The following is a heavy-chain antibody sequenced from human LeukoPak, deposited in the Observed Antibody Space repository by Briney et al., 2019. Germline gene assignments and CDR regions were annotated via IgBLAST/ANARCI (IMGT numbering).Heavy chain of an antibody. CDR2: IYYSGST. V-gene: IGHV4-59*01. D-gene: IGHD3-10*01. Sequence: SETLSLTCTVSGGSISSYYWSWVRQPPGKGLEWIGYIYYSGSTNYNPSLKSRVTISVDTSKNQYSLKLGSVTAADTAVYYCARDGINMVRGYSWFDPLGQGTLVTVSS. J-gene: IGHJ5*02. CDR1: GGSISSYY. CDR3: ARDGINMVRGYSWFDP.